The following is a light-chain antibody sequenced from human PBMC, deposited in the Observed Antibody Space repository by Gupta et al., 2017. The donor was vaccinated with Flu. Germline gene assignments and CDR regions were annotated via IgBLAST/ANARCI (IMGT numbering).Light chain of an antibody. CDR2: EVT. J-gene: IGLJ3*02. Sequence: QSALTQPPSASGSPGQSVAISCTGTNSDVGGGNYVSWYQHHPGKGPKLMIYEVTKRTPGVPDRFSGSKSGNTASLTVSGLQAEDEADYYCDSYRDSNNVVFGGGTKLTVL. CDR3: DSYRDSNNVV. V-gene: IGLV2-8*01. CDR1: NSDVGGGNY.